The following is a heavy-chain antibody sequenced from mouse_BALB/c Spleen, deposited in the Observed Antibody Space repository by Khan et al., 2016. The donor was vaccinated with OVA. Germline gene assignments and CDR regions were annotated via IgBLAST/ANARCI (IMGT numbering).Heavy chain of an antibody. V-gene: IGHV3-2*02. Sequence: EVKLLESGPGLVKPSQSLSRTCTLTGYSITSNYALNWIRQFPGNKLEWMGYISYSGSTNYNPSLKSRISITRDTSKHQFFLQLNSVTTEDTATYYCARGNYYGYALDYWGQGTSITVSS. CDR3: ARGNYYGYALDY. J-gene: IGHJ4*01. CDR1: GYSITSNYA. D-gene: IGHD1-1*01. CDR2: ISYSGST.